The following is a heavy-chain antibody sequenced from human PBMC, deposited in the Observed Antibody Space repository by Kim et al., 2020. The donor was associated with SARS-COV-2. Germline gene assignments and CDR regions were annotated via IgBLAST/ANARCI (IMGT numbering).Heavy chain of an antibody. Sequence: SETLSLTCTVSGGSISSSSYYWGWIRQPPGKGLEWIGSIYYSGSTYYNPSLKSRVTISVDTSKNQFSLKLSSVTAADTAVYYCARDQWGGATGVDYWGQG. CDR2: IYYSGST. CDR3: ARDQWGGATGVDY. CDR1: GGSISSSSYY. D-gene: IGHD1-26*01. V-gene: IGHV4-39*07. J-gene: IGHJ4*02.